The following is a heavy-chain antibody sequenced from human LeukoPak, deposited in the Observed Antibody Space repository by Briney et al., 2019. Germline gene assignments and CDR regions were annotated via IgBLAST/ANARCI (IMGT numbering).Heavy chain of an antibody. CDR3: ARDPYSSSWSPSYYYYYGMDV. D-gene: IGHD6-13*01. CDR2: INWNGGST. J-gene: IGHJ6*02. V-gene: IGHV3-20*04. CDR1: GFTFDDYG. Sequence: GGSLRLSCAASGFTFDDYGMSWVRQAPGKGLEWVSGINWNGGSTGYADSVKGRFTISRDNAKNSLYLQMNSLRAEDTALYYCARDPYSSSWSPSYYYYYGMDVWGQGTTVTVPS.